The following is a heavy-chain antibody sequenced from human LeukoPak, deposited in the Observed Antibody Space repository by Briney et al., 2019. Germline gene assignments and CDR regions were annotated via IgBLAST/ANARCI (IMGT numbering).Heavy chain of an antibody. J-gene: IGHJ4*02. CDR2: IIPIFGSA. Sequence: SVKVSCKASGDTFSSYTISWVRQAPGKGLEWIGGIIPIFGSANYAQKFQGRVTITADESTSTAYMELSSLRSEDTAMYYCARAYMTATRHFDYWGQGTLVTVSS. V-gene: IGHV1-69*13. D-gene: IGHD2-21*02. CDR1: GDTFSSYT. CDR3: ARAYMTATRHFDY.